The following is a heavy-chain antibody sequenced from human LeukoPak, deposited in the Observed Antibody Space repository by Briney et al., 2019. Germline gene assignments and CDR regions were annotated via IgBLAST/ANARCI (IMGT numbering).Heavy chain of an antibody. CDR3: AKDIGPQRYYGMDV. V-gene: IGHV3-9*01. J-gene: IGHJ6*02. CDR2: ISWNSGSI. Sequence: PGRSPRLSCAASGFTFDDYAMHWVRQAPGKGLEWVSGISWNSGSIGYADSVKGRFTISRDNAKNSLYLQMNSLRAEDTALYYCAKDIGPQRYYGMDVWGQGTTVTVSS. CDR1: GFTFDDYA.